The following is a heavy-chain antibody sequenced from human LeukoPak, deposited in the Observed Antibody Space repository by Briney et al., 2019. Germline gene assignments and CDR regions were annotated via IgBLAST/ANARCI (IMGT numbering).Heavy chain of an antibody. J-gene: IGHJ4*02. V-gene: IGHV3-30*02. CDR2: IRYDGSNK. CDR1: GFTFSSYG. Sequence: GGSLRLSCAASGFTFSSYGMHWVRQAPGKGLEWVAFIRYDGSNKYYADSVKGRFTISRDNSKNTLYLQMNSLRAEDTAVYYCAKDRALLSLWFGVGGELDYWGQGTLVTVSS. D-gene: IGHD3-10*01. CDR3: AKDRALLSLWFGVGGELDY.